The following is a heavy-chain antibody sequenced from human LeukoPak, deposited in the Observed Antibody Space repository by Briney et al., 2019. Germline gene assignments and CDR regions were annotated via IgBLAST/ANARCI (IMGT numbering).Heavy chain of an antibody. D-gene: IGHD3-9*01. V-gene: IGHV3-23*01. CDR2: ISGRVGNT. J-gene: IGHJ4*02. Sequence: PGGSLRLSCAASGFTLSTYGMSWVRQAPGKGLEWVSAISGRVGNTYYADSVKGRFTISRDNSKNTLYLQMNSLRAEDTAVYYCAKGRPMILTGYYGEFDYWGQGTLVTVSS. CDR3: AKGRPMILTGYYGEFDY. CDR1: GFTLSTYG.